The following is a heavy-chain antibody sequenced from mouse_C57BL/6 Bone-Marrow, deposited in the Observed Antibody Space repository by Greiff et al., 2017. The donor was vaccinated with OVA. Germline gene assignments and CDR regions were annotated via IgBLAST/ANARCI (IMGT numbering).Heavy chain of an antibody. CDR1: GYTFTSYW. CDR2: IHPSDSDT. D-gene: IGHD1-1*01. CDR3: AIDYYGSSYVDAMDY. V-gene: IGHV1-74*01. Sequence: QVQLQQPGAELVKPGASVKVSCKASGYTFTSYWMHWVKQRPGQGLEWIGRIHPSDSDTNYNQKFKGKATLTVDTSSSTAYMQLSSLTSEDSAVYYCAIDYYGSSYVDAMDYWGQGTSVTVSS. J-gene: IGHJ4*01.